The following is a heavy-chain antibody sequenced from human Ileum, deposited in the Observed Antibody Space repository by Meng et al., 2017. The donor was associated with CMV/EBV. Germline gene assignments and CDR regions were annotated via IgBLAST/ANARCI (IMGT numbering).Heavy chain of an antibody. CDR3: ARDMTNQWFYY. J-gene: IGHJ4*02. D-gene: IGHD6-19*01. CDR2: MFFSGIA. V-gene: IGHV4-39*07. CDR1: GDPIRNVSHS. Sequence: QMQLQESGPGLLKPAETLSLTCTASGDPIRNVSHSWAWVRQSPGKAPEWIGSMFFSGIADYNPSLKSRVTISLHATQRQFSLRLTSVTAADSAVYFCARDMTNQWFYYWGQGTLVTVSS.